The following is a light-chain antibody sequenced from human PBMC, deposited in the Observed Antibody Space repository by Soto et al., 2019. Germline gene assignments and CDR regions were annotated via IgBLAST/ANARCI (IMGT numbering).Light chain of an antibody. Sequence: EIVMTQSPVTLSVSPGERATLSCRASQSVGNNLAWYQQKPGQAPGLLISGASTRATGIPDRFSGSGSGTEFTLTISSLQSEDFAIYYCQQYDDWPQLTFGGGTKLEIK. CDR3: QQYDDWPQLT. V-gene: IGKV3-15*01. CDR1: QSVGNN. J-gene: IGKJ4*01. CDR2: GAS.